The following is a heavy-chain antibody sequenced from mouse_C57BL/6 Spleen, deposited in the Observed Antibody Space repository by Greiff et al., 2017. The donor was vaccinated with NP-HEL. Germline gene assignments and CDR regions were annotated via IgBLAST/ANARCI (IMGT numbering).Heavy chain of an antibody. CDR3: ARGAGGYGPAWFAY. Sequence: QVQLQQSGPELVKPGASVKISCKASGYSFTSYYIHWVKQRPGQGLEWIGWIYPGSGNTKYNEKFKGKATLTADTSSSTAYMQLSSLTSEDSAVYYCARGAGGYGPAWFAYWGQGTLVTVSA. CDR2: IYPGSGNT. D-gene: IGHD2-2*01. V-gene: IGHV1-66*01. CDR1: GYSFTSYY. J-gene: IGHJ3*01.